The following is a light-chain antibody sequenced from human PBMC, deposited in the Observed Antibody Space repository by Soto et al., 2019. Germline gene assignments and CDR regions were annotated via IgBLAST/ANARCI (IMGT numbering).Light chain of an antibody. Sequence: QSALTQPASVSGSPGQSITISCTGTSSDVGSYNLVSWYQQHPGKAPKLMIYEGSKRPAGVSNRFSGSKSGNTASLTISGRHAEDEAEYDGCSYAGSVVFGAGTKLTFL. J-gene: IGLJ2*01. CDR3: CSYAGSVV. V-gene: IGLV2-23*01. CDR2: EGS. CDR1: SSDVGSYNL.